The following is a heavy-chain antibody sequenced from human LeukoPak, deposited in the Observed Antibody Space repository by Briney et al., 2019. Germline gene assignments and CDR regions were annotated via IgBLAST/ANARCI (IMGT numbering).Heavy chain of an antibody. V-gene: IGHV4-34*01. D-gene: IGHD2-2*01. CDR2: INHSGST. CDR3: ARGGGLGYCSSTSCHPFGY. J-gene: IGHJ4*02. Sequence: SETLSLTCAVYGGSFSGYYWSWIRQPPGKGLEWIGEINHSGSTNYNPSLKSRVTISVDTSKNQFSLKLSSVTAADTAVYYCARGGGLGYCSSTSCHPFGYWGQRTLVTVSS. CDR1: GGSFSGYY.